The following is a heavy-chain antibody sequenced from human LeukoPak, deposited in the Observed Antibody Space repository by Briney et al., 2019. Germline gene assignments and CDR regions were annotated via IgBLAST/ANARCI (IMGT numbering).Heavy chain of an antibody. D-gene: IGHD6-19*01. J-gene: IGHJ4*02. CDR3: ARTQRKVAATFDY. V-gene: IGHV1-2*02. Sequence: ASVKVSCKASGYTFTSYGISWVRQAPGQGLEWMGWINPNSGGTNYAQKFQGRVTMTRDTSISTAYMELSRLRSDDTAVYYCARTQRKVAATFDYWGQGTLVTVSS. CDR1: GYTFTSYG. CDR2: INPNSGGT.